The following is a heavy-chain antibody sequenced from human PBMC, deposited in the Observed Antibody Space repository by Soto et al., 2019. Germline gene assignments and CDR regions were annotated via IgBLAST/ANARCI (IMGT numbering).Heavy chain of an antibody. CDR1: GFTFSTYA. CDR3: VKEGMAGSGTSYNKCYNDS. D-gene: IGHD3-10*01. Sequence: EVQLLESGGGLVQPGGSMRLSCATSGFTFSTYAMSWVRQAPGKGLEWFSAISGSGRSTYYAESVKGRFTISRDTSKNSVYMQMSSRRAEYRAVYYCVKEGMAGSGTSYNKCYNDSCVQGTLVTVSS. V-gene: IGHV3-23*01. CDR2: ISGSGRST. J-gene: IGHJ4*02.